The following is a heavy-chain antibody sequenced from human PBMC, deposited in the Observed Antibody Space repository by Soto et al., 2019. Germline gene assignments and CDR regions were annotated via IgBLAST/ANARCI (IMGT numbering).Heavy chain of an antibody. J-gene: IGHJ4*02. CDR2: IYYSGST. CDR1: VDSISSYY. D-gene: IGHD3-10*01. Sequence: PSETLSHNCPVSVDSISSYYWSWIRQPPGKGLEWIGYIYYSGSTNYNPSLKSRVTISVDTSKNQFSLKLNSMTAADTAVYYCARHNYGSGSTYFDYWGQVTLVTVS. V-gene: IGHV4-59*08. CDR3: ARHNYGSGSTYFDY.